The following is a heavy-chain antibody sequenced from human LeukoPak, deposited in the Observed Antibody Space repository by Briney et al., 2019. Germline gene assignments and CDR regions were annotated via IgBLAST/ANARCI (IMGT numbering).Heavy chain of an antibody. CDR3: AGYNIPYTFEF. Sequence: SGTLSLTCAVSGGSFSRSNWWSWVRQPPGKGLEWIGDILHSGDTNYNASLRSRLTISLDKSRNQFSLQLSSVTAADTAVYYCAGYNIPYTFEFWGPGTVVTASS. V-gene: IGHV4-4*02. CDR2: ILHSGDT. CDR1: GGSFSRSNW. J-gene: IGHJ4*02. D-gene: IGHD1-14*01.